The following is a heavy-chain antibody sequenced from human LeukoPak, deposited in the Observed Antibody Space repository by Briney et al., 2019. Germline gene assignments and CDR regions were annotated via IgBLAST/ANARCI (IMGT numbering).Heavy chain of an antibody. CDR1: GGSISSYY. CDR2: IYYSGST. V-gene: IGHV4-59*08. CDR3: ARHVGYSGYDPFDY. J-gene: IGHJ4*02. Sequence: SETLSLTCTVSGGSISSYYWSWIRQPPGKGLEWIGNIYYSGSTNYNPSLKSRVTISVDTSKNQFSLKLSSVTAADTAVYYCARHVGYSGYDPFDYWGQGTLVTVSS. D-gene: IGHD5-12*01.